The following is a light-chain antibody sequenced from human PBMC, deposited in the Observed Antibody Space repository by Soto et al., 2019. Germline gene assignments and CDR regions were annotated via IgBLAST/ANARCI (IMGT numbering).Light chain of an antibody. CDR2: SHN. CDR1: NSNVGDNT. CDR3: AALDDSLNGPV. Sequence: QSVLTQPPSASGTPGQKVTISCSGSNSNVGDNTVNWYQQLPGAAPKLLIYSHNQRPSGVPDRFSGSKSGTSASLAISGLQSEDEADYYCAALDDSLNGPVFGGGTKLTVL. J-gene: IGLJ2*01. V-gene: IGLV1-44*01.